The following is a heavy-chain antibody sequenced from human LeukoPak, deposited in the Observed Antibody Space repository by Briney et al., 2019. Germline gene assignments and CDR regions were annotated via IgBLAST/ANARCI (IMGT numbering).Heavy chain of an antibody. J-gene: IGHJ5*02. V-gene: IGHV4-59*08. Sequence: SETLSLTCTVSGGSISSYYWSWIRQPPGKGLEWIGYIYYSGSTNYDPSLESRVTISVDTSKNQFSLKLSSVTAADTAVYYCARTRMVRGVIITAGGYWFDPWGQGTLVTVSS. CDR1: GGSISSYY. CDR3: ARTRMVRGVIITAGGYWFDP. CDR2: IYYSGST. D-gene: IGHD3-10*01.